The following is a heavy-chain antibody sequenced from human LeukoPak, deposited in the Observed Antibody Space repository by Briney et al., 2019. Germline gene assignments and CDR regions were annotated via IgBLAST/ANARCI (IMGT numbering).Heavy chain of an antibody. J-gene: IGHJ4*02. CDR2: IRYDGSNK. Sequence: PGGSLRLSCAASGSTFSGYGMHWVRQAPGKGLEWVAFIRYDGSNKYYADSVKGRFTISRDNSKNSLYLQMNSLRAEDTAVYYCAKDLAYGDYVHGYWGQGTLVTVSS. D-gene: IGHD4-17*01. CDR3: AKDLAYGDYVHGY. CDR1: GSTFSGYG. V-gene: IGHV3-30*02.